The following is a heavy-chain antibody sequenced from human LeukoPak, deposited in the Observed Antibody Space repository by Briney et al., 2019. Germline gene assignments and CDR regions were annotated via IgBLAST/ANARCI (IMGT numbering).Heavy chain of an antibody. J-gene: IGHJ4*02. V-gene: IGHV4-61*05. CDR2: IYYSGST. CDR3: AKSGYNRFDY. Sequence: SETLSLTCAVSGASISGSGYYLGWIRQPPGKGLEWIGYIYYSGSTNYNPSLKSRVTISVDTSKNQFSLKLSSVTAADTAVYYCAKSGYNRFDYWGQGTLVTVSS. CDR1: GASISGSGYY. D-gene: IGHD5-24*01.